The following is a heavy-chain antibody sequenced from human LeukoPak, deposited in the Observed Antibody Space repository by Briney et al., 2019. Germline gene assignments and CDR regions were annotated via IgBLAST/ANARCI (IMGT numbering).Heavy chain of an antibody. D-gene: IGHD6-19*01. CDR2: ISGSGGST. J-gene: IGHJ6*02. V-gene: IGHV3-23*01. Sequence: GGSLRLSCAASGFTFSSYAMSWVRQAPGKGLEWVSAISGSGGSTYYADSVKGRFTISRDNSKNTLYLQMNSLRAEDTAVYYCVRGGGCSGSPMRYGTDVWGQGTTVTVSS. CDR1: GFTFSSYA. CDR3: VRGGGCSGSPMRYGTDV.